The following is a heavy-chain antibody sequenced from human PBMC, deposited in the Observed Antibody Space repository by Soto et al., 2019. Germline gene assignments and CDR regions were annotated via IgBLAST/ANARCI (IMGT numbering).Heavy chain of an antibody. D-gene: IGHD5-12*01. CDR3: AREGVAPYYYYGMDV. CDR1: GYTFTRSG. Sequence: QVQLVQSGAEVKKPGASVKVSCKASGYTFTRSGISWVRQAPGQGPEWMGWISSYNGDTNYAQTFQGRVTMTTDTSTSTAYMELRSLRSDDTAGYYCAREGVAPYYYYGMDVWGKGPPVTVSS. CDR2: ISSYNGDT. J-gene: IGHJ6*04. V-gene: IGHV1-18*01.